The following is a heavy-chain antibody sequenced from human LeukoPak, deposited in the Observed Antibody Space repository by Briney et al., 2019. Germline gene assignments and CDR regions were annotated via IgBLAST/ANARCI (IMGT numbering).Heavy chain of an antibody. CDR2: MSSGSTYI. J-gene: IGHJ4*02. V-gene: IGHV3-21*06. CDR1: GFLFGRYS. CDR3: ARGRPTGASRVFVVE. Sequence: GGSLRLSCAGSGFLFGRYSMTWLRQAPGKGLECVSSMSSGSTYIYYAHSVRGRFTISRDNAKSSLYLLMNSLRVDDTGVYYCARGRPTGASRVFVVEWGQGSLVTVSS. D-gene: IGHD2-15*01.